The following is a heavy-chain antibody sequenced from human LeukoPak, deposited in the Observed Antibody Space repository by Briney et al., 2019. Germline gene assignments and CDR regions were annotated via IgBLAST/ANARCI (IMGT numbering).Heavy chain of an antibody. V-gene: IGHV3-30*02. CDR2: MRYYGSNK. CDR3: AKSARRYCSGGSCYCFDY. D-gene: IGHD2-15*01. J-gene: IGHJ4*02. Sequence: KXLGWVWFMRYYGSNKYYADSVKGRFTISRDNSKNTLYLQMDSLRAEDTAAYYCAKSARRYCSGGSCYCFDYWGQGTLVTVSS.